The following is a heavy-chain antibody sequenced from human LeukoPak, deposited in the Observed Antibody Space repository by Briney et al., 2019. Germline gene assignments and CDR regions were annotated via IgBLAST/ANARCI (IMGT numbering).Heavy chain of an antibody. CDR2: INHSGST. J-gene: IGHJ3*02. Sequence: SETLSLTCAVYGGSFSGYYWSWIRQPPGKGLEWIGEINHSGSTNYNAALERGVIISVGETKNQYSLKLSSVTPADTAVYYCARVRLLRVAFDIWGQATMVTVSS. V-gene: IGHV4-34*01. CDR3: ARVRLLRVAFDI. D-gene: IGHD3-22*01. CDR1: GGSFSGYY.